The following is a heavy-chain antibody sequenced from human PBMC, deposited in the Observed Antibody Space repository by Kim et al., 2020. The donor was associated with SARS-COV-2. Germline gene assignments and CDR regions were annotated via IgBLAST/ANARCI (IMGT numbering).Heavy chain of an antibody. J-gene: IGHJ4*02. CDR3: AKGSDGSRPYYFDY. D-gene: IGHD6-13*01. CDR1: GFTFSSYA. Sequence: GGSLRLSCAASGFTFSSYAMSWVRQAPWKGLEWFSAITVSGGDTYHADSVQGRLTISRDNPKNTLYLQMNSLRAEDTAVYYCAKGSDGSRPYYFDYWGQGTQVTVSS. V-gene: IGHV3-23*01. CDR2: ITVSGGDT.